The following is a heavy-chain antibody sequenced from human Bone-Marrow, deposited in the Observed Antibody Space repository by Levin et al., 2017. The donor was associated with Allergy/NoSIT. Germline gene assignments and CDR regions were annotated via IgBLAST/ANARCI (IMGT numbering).Heavy chain of an antibody. CDR3: ARAGAAKFDR. CDR2: IFFTGTT. J-gene: IGHJ4*02. CDR1: GGSVSSASYY. D-gene: IGHD6-25*01. V-gene: IGHV4-61*01. Sequence: SETLSLTCTVSGGSVSSASYYWSWIRQPPGKGLEWIGYIFFTGTTSYNPSLKSRLTISLATSNSQFSLTLTSVTAVATAVYFCARAGAAKFDRWGQGMLVTVSS.